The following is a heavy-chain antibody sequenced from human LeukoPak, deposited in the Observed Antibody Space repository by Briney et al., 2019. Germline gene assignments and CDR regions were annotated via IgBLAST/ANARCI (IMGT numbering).Heavy chain of an antibody. CDR2: INPNSGGT. D-gene: IGHD6-6*01. J-gene: IGHJ6*03. V-gene: IGHV1-2*06. CDR3: ARVVKDSSSSGYYYMDV. Sequence: ASVKVSCKASGYTFTGCYMHWVRQAPGQGLEWMGRINPNSGGTNYAQKFQGRVTMTRDTSISTAYMELSRLRSDDTAVYYCARVVKDSSSSGYYYMDVWGKGTTVTVSS. CDR1: GYTFTGCY.